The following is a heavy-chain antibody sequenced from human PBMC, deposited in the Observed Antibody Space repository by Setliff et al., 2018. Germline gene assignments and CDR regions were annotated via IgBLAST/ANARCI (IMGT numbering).Heavy chain of an antibody. CDR1: GYRFIVYY. V-gene: IGHV1-69-2*01. CDR3: ARPATAMVTWAFDI. Sequence: ASVKVSCKGSGYRFIVYYIHWVRQTPGKGLEGMGRVDPKEGQAIYSKKFQGRLTITADTSIDTAYMELSSLTSEDTAVYYCARPATAMVTWAFDIWGQGTMVTVSS. D-gene: IGHD5-18*01. J-gene: IGHJ3*02. CDR2: VDPKEGQA.